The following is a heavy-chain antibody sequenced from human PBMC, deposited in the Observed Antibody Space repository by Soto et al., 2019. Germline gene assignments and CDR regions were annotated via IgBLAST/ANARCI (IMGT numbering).Heavy chain of an antibody. J-gene: IGHJ4*02. V-gene: IGHV1-2*02. D-gene: IGHD3-3*01. CDR3: ARVDVFLEWLFGPDY. Sequence: ASVKVSCKASGYTFTGYYMHWVRQAPGQGLEWMGWINPNSGGTNYARKLQGRVTMTTDTSTSTAYMELRSLRSDDTAVYYCARVDVFLEWLFGPDYWGQGTLVTVSS. CDR2: INPNSGGT. CDR1: GYTFTGYY.